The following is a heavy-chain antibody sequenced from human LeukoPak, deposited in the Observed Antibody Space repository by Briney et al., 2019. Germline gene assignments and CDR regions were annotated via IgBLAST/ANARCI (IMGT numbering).Heavy chain of an antibody. CDR1: GFSFSDYA. Sequence: GRSLRLSCAASGFSFSDYAMHWVRQAPGKGLEWVANIKQDGSEKYYVDSVKGRFTISRDNAKNSLYLQMNSLRAEDTAVYYCAREVAARRLGSWFDPWGQGTLVTVSS. J-gene: IGHJ5*02. D-gene: IGHD6-6*01. V-gene: IGHV3-7*01. CDR3: AREVAARRLGSWFDP. CDR2: IKQDGSEK.